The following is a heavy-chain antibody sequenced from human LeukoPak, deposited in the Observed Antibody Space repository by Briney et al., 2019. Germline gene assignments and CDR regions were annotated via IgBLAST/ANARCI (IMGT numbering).Heavy chain of an antibody. CDR3: ARDQYYSDTSGYPYDV. CDR2: ISGSSSQV. V-gene: IGHV3-11*06. D-gene: IGHD3-22*01. J-gene: IGHJ3*01. CDR1: GFTFSDYY. Sequence: GGSLRLSCAASGFTFSDYYMSWIRQAPGKGLEWVSYISGSSSQVWYADSVKGRFTSSRDNAKNSLYLQMSSLRVEDTAVYYCARDQYYSDTSGYPYDVWGQGTMVTVSS.